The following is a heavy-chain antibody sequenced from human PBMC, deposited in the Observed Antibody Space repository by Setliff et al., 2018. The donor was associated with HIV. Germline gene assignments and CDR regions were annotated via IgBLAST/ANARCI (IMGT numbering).Heavy chain of an antibody. CDR3: SRAYYDSVWGSHRYRFYYFDY. V-gene: IGHV1-69*10. J-gene: IGHJ4*02. CDR1: GGIFDSYA. D-gene: IGHD3-16*02. CDR2: IIPILDIA. Sequence: SVKVSCKVSGGIFDSYAINWVRQAPGQGLEWMGGIIPILDIANYALKFQGRVTITADKSTGAAYRELSSLRSDDTAVYYCSRAYYDSVWGSHRYRFYYFDYWGQGSLVTVSS.